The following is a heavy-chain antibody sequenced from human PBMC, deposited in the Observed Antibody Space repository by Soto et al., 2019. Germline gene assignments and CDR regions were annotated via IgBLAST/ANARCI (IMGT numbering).Heavy chain of an antibody. CDR2: IIPIFGTA. Sequence: QVQLVQSGAEVKKPGSSVKVSCKASGGTFSSYAISWVRQAPGQGLEWMGGIIPIFGTANYAQKFQGRVTITADESTSTDYMEMSSLRSEDTAVYYCARVMEYNWNYPYYYGMDVWGQGTTVTVSS. V-gene: IGHV1-69*01. CDR1: GGTFSSYA. D-gene: IGHD1-7*01. CDR3: ARVMEYNWNYPYYYGMDV. J-gene: IGHJ6*02.